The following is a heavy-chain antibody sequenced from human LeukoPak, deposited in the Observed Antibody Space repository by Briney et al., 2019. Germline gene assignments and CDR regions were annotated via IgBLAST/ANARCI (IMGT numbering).Heavy chain of an antibody. Sequence: GESLSLACAASGFTFNRHGIDSARLERGDWMELVAVISLDKSYKKYTNSVKDRLTTSTDNSRNTLFLEMNSLGSEDAAIYYCARSLTGYAAFDIWGQGTRVTASS. CDR2: ISLDKSYK. V-gene: IGHV3-30*04. CDR3: ARSLTGYAAFDI. J-gene: IGHJ3*02. CDR1: GFTFNRHG. D-gene: IGHD3-9*01.